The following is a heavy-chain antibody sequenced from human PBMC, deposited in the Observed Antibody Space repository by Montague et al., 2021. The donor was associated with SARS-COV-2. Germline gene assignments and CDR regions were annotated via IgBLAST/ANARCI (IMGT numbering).Heavy chain of an antibody. CDR2: IRTTGHT. V-gene: IGHV4-61*02. Sequence: TLSLTCTVSGTSISTGIYYWSWIRQPAGKGLEWIGRIRTTGHTDYNXSLESRVFMSVDTSTNQFSLSLTSVTAEDTAVYFCARFGSGTLEFDLWGQGTLVTVSS. D-gene: IGHD1-26*01. CDR3: ARFGSGTLEFDL. CDR1: GTSISTGIYY. J-gene: IGHJ4*02.